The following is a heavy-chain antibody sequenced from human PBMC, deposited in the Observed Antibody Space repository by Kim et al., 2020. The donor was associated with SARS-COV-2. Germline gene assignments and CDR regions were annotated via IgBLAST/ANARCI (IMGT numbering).Heavy chain of an antibody. CDR1: GYTFTTFA. D-gene: IGHD6-19*01. V-gene: IGHV1-3*01. CDR3: AREAVAGSFDY. CDR2: VNGGNGNT. Sequence: ASVKVSCKASGYTFTTFALYWVRRAPGQRLEWMGWVNGGNGNTRYSQKFQVRVSITRDTSATTAYLELSGLISEDTAVYYCAREAVAGSFDYWGQGSLVTVSS. J-gene: IGHJ4*02.